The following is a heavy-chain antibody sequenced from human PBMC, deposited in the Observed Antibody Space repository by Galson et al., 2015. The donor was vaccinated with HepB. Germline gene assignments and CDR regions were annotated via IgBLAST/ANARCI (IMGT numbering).Heavy chain of an antibody. CDR2: IYPGDSDT. J-gene: IGHJ5*02. D-gene: IGHD5-24*01. Sequence: QSGAEVKKPGESLKISCQGSGYTFSNYWIGWVRQMPGKGLEWMGLIYPGDSDTKYRPSFQGQVTISVDKSISTAYLQWTSLEASDTAMYFCVRHAEVTGMYNYFDPWGQGTLVTVSS. CDR1: GYTFSNYW. V-gene: IGHV5-51*01. CDR3: VRHAEVTGMYNYFDP.